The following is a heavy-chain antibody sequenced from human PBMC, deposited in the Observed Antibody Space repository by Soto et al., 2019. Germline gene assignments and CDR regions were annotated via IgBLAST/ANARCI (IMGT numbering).Heavy chain of an antibody. J-gene: IGHJ5*02. CDR3: ARAGEYYDFWSGYYTDNWFDP. Sequence: QVQLVQSGAEVKKPGASVKVSCKASGYTFTSYDINWVRQATGQGLEWMGWMNPNIGNTGYAQKFQGRVTMTRNTSISTAYMELSSLRSEDTAVYYCARAGEYYDFWSGYYTDNWFDPWGQGTLVTVSS. CDR1: GYTFTSYD. D-gene: IGHD3-3*01. V-gene: IGHV1-8*01. CDR2: MNPNIGNT.